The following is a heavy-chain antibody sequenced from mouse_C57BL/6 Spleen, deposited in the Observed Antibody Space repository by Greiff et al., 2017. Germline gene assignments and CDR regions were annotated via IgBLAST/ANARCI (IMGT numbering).Heavy chain of an antibody. D-gene: IGHD2-1*01. V-gene: IGHV1-26*01. CDR2: ITPNNGGT. Sequence: VQLHQSGPELVKPGASVKISCKASGYTFTDYYMNWVKQSHGKSLEWIGDITPNNGGTSYNQKFKGKATLTVDKSSSTAYMELRSLTSEDSAVYYCARGGDYGNYGWYFDVWGTGTTVTVSS. J-gene: IGHJ1*03. CDR1: GYTFTDYY. CDR3: ARGGDYGNYGWYFDV.